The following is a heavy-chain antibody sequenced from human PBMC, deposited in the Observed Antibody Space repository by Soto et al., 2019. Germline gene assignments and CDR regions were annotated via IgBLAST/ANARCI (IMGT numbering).Heavy chain of an antibody. Sequence: EVQLVESGGDLVKPGGCLRLSCATSGITFVNAWMSWVRQAPGKGLEWVGRIKNKADGGTADYAAPVRGRFTISRDDSKDTLFLQMNSLETEDTAIYYCTTDPGDYEDFWGQGTLVTVSS. V-gene: IGHV3-15*01. CDR2: IKNKADGGTA. CDR1: GITFVNAW. J-gene: IGHJ4*02. D-gene: IGHD4-17*01. CDR3: TTDPGDYEDF.